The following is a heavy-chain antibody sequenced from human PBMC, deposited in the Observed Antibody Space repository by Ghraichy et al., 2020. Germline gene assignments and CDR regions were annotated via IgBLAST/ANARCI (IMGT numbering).Heavy chain of an antibody. CDR2: IYYSGST. V-gene: IGHV4-59*01. J-gene: IGHJ4*02. CDR3: ARARIPSPFDH. CDR1: GGSIRSYY. Sequence: SETLSLTCTVSGGSIRSYYWSWIRQPPGKGLEWIGYIYYSGSTNYNPSLKSRVTISVYTSKNQFSLKLSSVTAADTAVYYCARARIPSPFDHWGQGTLVTVSS.